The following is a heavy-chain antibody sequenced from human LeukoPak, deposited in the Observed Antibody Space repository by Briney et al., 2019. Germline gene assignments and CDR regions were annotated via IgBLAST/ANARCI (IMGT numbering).Heavy chain of an antibody. CDR2: IKQDGSEN. V-gene: IGHV3-7*03. CDR1: GFTFSSFW. Sequence: SGGSLRLSCAASGFTFSSFWMTWVRQAPGKGLEWVAYIKQDGSENYYVDSVKGRFTISRDNSKNTLYLQMNSLRAEDTAVYYCAKGHERGSNPFDYWGQGTLVTVSS. CDR3: AKGHERGSNPFDY. D-gene: IGHD5-12*01. J-gene: IGHJ4*02.